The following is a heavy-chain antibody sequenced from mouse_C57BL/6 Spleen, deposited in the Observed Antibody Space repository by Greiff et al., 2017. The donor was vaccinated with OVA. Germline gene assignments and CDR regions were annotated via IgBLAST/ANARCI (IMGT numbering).Heavy chain of an antibody. D-gene: IGHD1-1*01. CDR2: ILPGSGST. CDR1: GYTFTGYW. Sequence: VQLQESGAELMKPGASVKLSCKATGYTFTGYWIEWVKQRPGHGLEWIGEILPGSGSTNYNEKFKGKATFTADTSSNTAYMQLSSLTTEDSAIYYCARKAFLTTVVAEGLYYYAMDYWGQGTSVTVSS. CDR3: ARKAFLTTVVAEGLYYYAMDY. J-gene: IGHJ4*01. V-gene: IGHV1-9*01.